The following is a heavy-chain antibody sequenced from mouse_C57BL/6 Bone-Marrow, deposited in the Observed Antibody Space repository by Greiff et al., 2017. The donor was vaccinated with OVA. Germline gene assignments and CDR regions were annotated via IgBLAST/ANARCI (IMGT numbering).Heavy chain of an antibody. D-gene: IGHD1-1*01. CDR3: VRDLYYYGSSEGYYAMDY. CDR1: GFTFNTYA. Sequence: EVKLMESGGGLVQPKGSLKLSCAASGFTFNTYAMHWVRQAPGKGLEWVARIRSKSSNYATYYADSVKDRFTISRDDSQSMRYLQMNNLKTEDTAMYYCVRDLYYYGSSEGYYAMDYWGQGTSVTVSS. J-gene: IGHJ4*01. V-gene: IGHV10-3*01. CDR2: IRSKSSNYAT.